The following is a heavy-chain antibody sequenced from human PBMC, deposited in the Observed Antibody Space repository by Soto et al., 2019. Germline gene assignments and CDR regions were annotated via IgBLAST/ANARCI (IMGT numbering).Heavy chain of an antibody. V-gene: IGHV1-2*02. CDR2: INPNSGGT. Sequence: ASVKVSCKASGYTFTGYYMHWVRQAPGQGLEWMGWINPNSGGTNYAQKFQGRVTMTRDTSISTAYMELSRLRSDDTAVYYCARDIQLLWFGELFINWFDPWGQGTLVTVS. CDR1: GYTFTGYY. D-gene: IGHD3-10*01. CDR3: ARDIQLLWFGELFINWFDP. J-gene: IGHJ5*02.